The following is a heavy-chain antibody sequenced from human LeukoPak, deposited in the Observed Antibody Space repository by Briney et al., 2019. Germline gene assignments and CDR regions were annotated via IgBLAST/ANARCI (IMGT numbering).Heavy chain of an antibody. D-gene: IGHD2-2*01. J-gene: IGHJ6*02. Sequence: GGSLRLSCAASGFTFSSYAMSWVRQAPGKGLEWVSAISGSGGSTYYADSVKGRFTISRDNSKNTLYLQMNSLRAEDTAVYYCASTYCSSTSCPAGYYGMDVWGQRTTVTVSS. CDR1: GFTFSSYA. V-gene: IGHV3-23*01. CDR2: ISGSGGST. CDR3: ASTYCSSTSCPAGYYGMDV.